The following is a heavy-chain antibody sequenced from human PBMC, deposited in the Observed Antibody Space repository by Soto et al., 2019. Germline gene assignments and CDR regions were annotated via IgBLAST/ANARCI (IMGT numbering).Heavy chain of an antibody. J-gene: IGHJ6*02. CDR2: IIPIFGRA. D-gene: IGHD2-15*01. V-gene: IGHV1-69*01. CDR3: ARSQGGSSSLDIYYYYYYGMDV. Sequence: QVQLVQSGAEVKKPGSSVKVSCKAPGGTFSSYAISWVRQAPGQGLEWMGGIIPIFGRAKYAQKFQGRVTITAYESTSTGYMELSSLRSEDTAVYYCARSQGGSSSLDIYYYYYYGMDVWGQGTTVTVSS. CDR1: GGTFSSYA.